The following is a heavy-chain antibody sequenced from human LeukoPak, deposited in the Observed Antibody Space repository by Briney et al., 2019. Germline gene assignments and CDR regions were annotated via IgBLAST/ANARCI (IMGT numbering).Heavy chain of an antibody. CDR2: TAGSGISK. CDR3: ARLPTFYYDSSGYHYDY. Sequence: GGSLRLSCVASGFTFNNYVMSWVRQAPGRGLEWASSTAGSGISKDYADSVKGRFTISKDKSKNTLYLQMDNLRAEDTGVYFCARLPTFYYDSSGYHYDYWGQGTLVTVSS. D-gene: IGHD3-22*01. J-gene: IGHJ4*02. CDR1: GFTFNNYV. V-gene: IGHV3-23*01.